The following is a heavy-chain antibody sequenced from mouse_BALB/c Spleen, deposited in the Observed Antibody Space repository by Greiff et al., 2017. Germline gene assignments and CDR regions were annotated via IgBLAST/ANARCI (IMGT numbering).Heavy chain of an antibody. J-gene: IGHJ4*01. CDR2: IYPGNVNT. CDR3: ARGDGYYDYAMDY. CDR1: VYTFTSYY. V-gene: IGHV1S56*01. D-gene: IGHD2-3*01. Sequence: VKLVESGPELVKPGASVRISCKASVYTFTSYYIHWVKQRPGQGLEWIGWIYPGNVNTKYNEKFKGKATLTADKSSSTAYMQLSSLTSEDSAVYFCARGDGYYDYAMDYWGQGTSVTVSS.